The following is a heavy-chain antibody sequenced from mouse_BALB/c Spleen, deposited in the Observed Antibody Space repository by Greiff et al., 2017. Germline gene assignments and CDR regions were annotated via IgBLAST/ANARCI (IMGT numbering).Heavy chain of an antibody. J-gene: IGHJ3*01. D-gene: IGHD2-3*01. CDR3: ADDGYYYSWFAY. CDR2: INPDSSTI. Sequence: AASGVDFSRYWMSWVRQAPGKGLEWIGEINPDSSTINYTPSLKDKFIISRDNAKNTLYLQMSSLKSEDTAMYYCADDGYYYSWFAYWGQGTLVTVSA. V-gene: IGHV4-1*02. CDR1: GVDFSRYW.